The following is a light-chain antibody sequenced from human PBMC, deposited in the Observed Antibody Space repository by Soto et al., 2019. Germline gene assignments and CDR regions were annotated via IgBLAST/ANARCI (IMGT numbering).Light chain of an antibody. Sequence: QSALTQPASVSGSPGQSITISCTGTSSDFGDYNYVSWYQQHPGKAPKLMIYDVSNRPSGVSNRFSGPKAGNTASLTISGRKAEDEADYYCSSNTSSSSYVCGTGTKVTVL. CDR1: SSDFGDYNY. CDR3: SSNTSSSSYV. V-gene: IGLV2-14*01. CDR2: DVS. J-gene: IGLJ1*01.